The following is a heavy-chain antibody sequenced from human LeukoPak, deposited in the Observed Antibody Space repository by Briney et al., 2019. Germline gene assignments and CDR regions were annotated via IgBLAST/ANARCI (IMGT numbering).Heavy chain of an antibody. V-gene: IGHV3-7*01. J-gene: IGHJ5*02. CDR1: GFTFSSYW. CDR2: IKQDGSEK. D-gene: IGHD2-2*01. CDR3: ARGGDIVVVDNWFDP. Sequence: AGTLTLSCAASGFTFSSYWWSWVRQPPGKGLEWVGNIKQDGSEKYYLDSVNGRFTTSRDNAKNSLYLQMNSLRAEDTAVYYCARGGDIVVVDNWFDPWGQGTLVTVSS.